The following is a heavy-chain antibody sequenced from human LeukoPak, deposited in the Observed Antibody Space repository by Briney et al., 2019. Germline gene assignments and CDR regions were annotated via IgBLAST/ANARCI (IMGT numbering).Heavy chain of an antibody. J-gene: IGHJ4*02. Sequence: GGSLRLSCAASGFTFSSYGMHWVRHAPGKGLEWVAVISYDGSNKYYADSVKGRFTISRDNSKNTLYLQMNSLRAEDTAVYYCAKAPKYYSGYDSVDYWGQGTLVTVSS. CDR2: ISYDGSNK. CDR1: GFTFSSYG. D-gene: IGHD5-12*01. CDR3: AKAPKYYSGYDSVDY. V-gene: IGHV3-30*18.